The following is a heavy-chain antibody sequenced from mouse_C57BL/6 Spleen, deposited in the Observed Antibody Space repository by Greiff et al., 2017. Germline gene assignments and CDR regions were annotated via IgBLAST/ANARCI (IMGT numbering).Heavy chain of an antibody. CDR1: GYTFTSYW. D-gene: IGHD1-1*01. J-gene: IGHJ2*01. V-gene: IGHV1-53*01. CDR2: INPSNGGT. Sequence: QVQLQQPGTELVKPGASVKLSCKASGYTFTSYWMHWVKQRPGQGLEWIGNINPSNGGTNYNEKFKSKATLTVDKSSSTAYMQLSSLTSEDSAVYYSARSPFIATEVVDYWGQGTTLTVAS. CDR3: ARSPFIATEVVDY.